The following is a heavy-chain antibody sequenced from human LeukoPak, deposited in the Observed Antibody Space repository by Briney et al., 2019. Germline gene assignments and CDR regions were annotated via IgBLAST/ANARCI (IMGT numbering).Heavy chain of an antibody. CDR1: GFTFSLYA. J-gene: IGHJ4*02. Sequence: GGSLRLSCAASGFTFSLYAMSWVRQAPGKGLEWVSTISGSGASTYSADSVKGRFTISRDNSKNTLYLQMNSLRAEDTAVYYCARRLTYFDFWGQGTLVTVSS. CDR2: ISGSGAST. CDR3: ARRLTYFDF. V-gene: IGHV3-23*01.